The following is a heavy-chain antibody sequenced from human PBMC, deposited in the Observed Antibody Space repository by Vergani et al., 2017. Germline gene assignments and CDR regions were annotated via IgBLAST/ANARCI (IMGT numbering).Heavy chain of an antibody. CDR2: IYYSGST. CDR3: ARGSSGSYYNGGYYYGMDV. J-gene: IGHJ6*02. CDR1: GGSFSGYY. Sequence: QVQLQQWGAGLLKPSETLSLTCAVYGGSFSGYYWSWIRQPPGKGLEWIGYIYYSGSTNYNPSLKSRVTISVDTSKNQFSLKLSSVTAADTAVYYCARGSSGSYYNGGYYYGMDVWGQGTTVTVSS. V-gene: IGHV4-34*11. D-gene: IGHD3-10*01.